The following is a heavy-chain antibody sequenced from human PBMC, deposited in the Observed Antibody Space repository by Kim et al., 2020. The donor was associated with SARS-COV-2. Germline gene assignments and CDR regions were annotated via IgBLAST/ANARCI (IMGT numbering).Heavy chain of an antibody. CDR3: ARGPVDPKDGWYFDL. V-gene: IGHV3-30*02. CDR2: IPYDGSDK. CDR1: GFSFSSYG. D-gene: IGHD5-12*01. Sequence: GGSLRLSCAASGFSFSSYGMHWVRQAPGKGLEWVAYIPYDGSDKFYADSVKGRVTLSRDNSKNTLYLQTSSLRADDTAVFYCARGPVDPKDGWYFDLWGRGTLVTVSS. J-gene: IGHJ2*01.